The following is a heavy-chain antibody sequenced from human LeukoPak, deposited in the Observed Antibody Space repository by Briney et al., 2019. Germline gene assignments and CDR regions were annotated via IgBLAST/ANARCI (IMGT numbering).Heavy chain of an antibody. CDR1: GFTFSSYE. J-gene: IGHJ5*01. V-gene: IGHV3-48*03. Sequence: PGGSLRLSCAASGFTFSSYEMNWVRQAPGKGLQWVSYISGSGSTIWYADSVKGRFTISRDNAKNSLYLQMNGLRAEDTAVYYCARENWFDSWGQGTLVTVSS. CDR3: ARENWFDS. CDR2: ISGSGSTI.